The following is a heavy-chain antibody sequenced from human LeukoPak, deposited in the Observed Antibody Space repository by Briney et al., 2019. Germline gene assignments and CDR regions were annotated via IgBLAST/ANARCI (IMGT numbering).Heavy chain of an antibody. Sequence: SQTLSLTCTVSGGSISSGDYYWSWIRQPPGKGLEWFGYIYYSGSTHYNPSLKSRVTISVDTSKNQFSLKLSSVTAADTAVYYCARARNPHSGYECFDYWGQGTLVTVSS. V-gene: IGHV4-30-4*01. D-gene: IGHD5-12*01. CDR2: IYYSGST. CDR1: GGSISSGDYY. J-gene: IGHJ4*02. CDR3: ARARNPHSGYECFDY.